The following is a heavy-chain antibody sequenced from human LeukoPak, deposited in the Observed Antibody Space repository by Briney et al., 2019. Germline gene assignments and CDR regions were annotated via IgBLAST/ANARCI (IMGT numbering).Heavy chain of an antibody. D-gene: IGHD6-19*01. CDR3: AKVDSSGWDYFDY. CDR2: ISWNSGSI. CDR1: GFTFSSYA. J-gene: IGHJ4*02. Sequence: GGSLRLSCAASGFTFSSYAMSWVRQAPGKGLEWVSGISWNSGSIGYADSVKGRFTISRDNAKNSLYLQMNSLRAEDTALYYCAKVDSSGWDYFDYWGQGTLVTVSS. V-gene: IGHV3-9*01.